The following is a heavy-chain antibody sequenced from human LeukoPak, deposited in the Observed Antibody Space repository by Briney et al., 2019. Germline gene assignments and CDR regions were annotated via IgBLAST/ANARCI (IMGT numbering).Heavy chain of an antibody. Sequence: ASVKVSCKASGYTFTSYGISWVRQAPGQGLEWMGWISAYNGNTNYAQKFQGRVTITTDESASTAYMELSSLRSEDTAVYYCAVLYGVPAAIGAFDIWGQGTMVTVSS. D-gene: IGHD2-2*02. CDR2: ISAYNGNT. V-gene: IGHV1-18*01. J-gene: IGHJ3*02. CDR1: GYTFTSYG. CDR3: AVLYGVPAAIGAFDI.